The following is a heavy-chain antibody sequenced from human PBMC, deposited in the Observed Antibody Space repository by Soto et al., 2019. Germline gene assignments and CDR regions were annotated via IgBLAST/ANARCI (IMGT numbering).Heavy chain of an antibody. CDR1: GYTFTSYD. V-gene: IGHV1-8*01. D-gene: IGHD5-18*01. J-gene: IGHJ6*02. CDR3: ARDIRARYSYGYYYGMDV. CDR2: MNPNSGNT. Sequence: GASVKVSCKASGYTFTSYDINWVRQATGQGLGWMGWMNPNSGNTGYAQKFQGRVTMTRNTSISTAYMELSSLRSEDTAVYYCARDIRARYSYGYYYGMDVWGQGTTVTVSS.